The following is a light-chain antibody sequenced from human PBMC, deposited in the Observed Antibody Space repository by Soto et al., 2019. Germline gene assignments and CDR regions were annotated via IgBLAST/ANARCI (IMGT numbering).Light chain of an antibody. Sequence: IVMTQSPLSLPVTPGEPASISCRSSQSLLHSNGYNYLDWYQQKPGQSPQLLIYLGSNRASGIPDRLSGSGSGTDFTMKISRVEAEDVGVYYCMQALQTPPTFGGGTKVEIK. V-gene: IGKV2-28*01. CDR1: QSLLHSNGYNY. CDR3: MQALQTPPT. CDR2: LGS. J-gene: IGKJ4*01.